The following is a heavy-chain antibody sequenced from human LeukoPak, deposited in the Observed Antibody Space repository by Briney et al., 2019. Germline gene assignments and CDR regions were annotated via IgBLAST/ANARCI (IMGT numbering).Heavy chain of an antibody. Sequence: SETLSLTCTVSGGSISSSSYYWGWIRQPPGKGLEWIGSIYYSGSTYYNPSLKSQVTISVDTSKNQFSLKLSSVTAADTAVYYCARRFYYDSSGYRDAFDIWGQGTMVTVSS. CDR3: ARRFYYDSSGYRDAFDI. D-gene: IGHD3-22*01. CDR1: GGSISSSSYY. V-gene: IGHV4-39*01. CDR2: IYYSGST. J-gene: IGHJ3*02.